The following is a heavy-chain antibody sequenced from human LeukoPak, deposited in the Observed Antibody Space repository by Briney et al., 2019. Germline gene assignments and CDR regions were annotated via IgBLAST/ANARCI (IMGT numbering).Heavy chain of an antibody. CDR3: TIDYDYAWGSYRLAY. CDR1: GFTFSEAW. Sequence: GGSLRLSCAASGFTFSEAWMTWVRQAPGKGLEWVGRIQSITDGGTTDYAAPVKGRFTISRDDSKNTLYLQLNSLKTEDTAMYYCTIDYDYAWGSYRLAYWGQGALVTVSS. J-gene: IGHJ4*02. CDR2: IQSITDGGTT. V-gene: IGHV3-15*01. D-gene: IGHD3-16*02.